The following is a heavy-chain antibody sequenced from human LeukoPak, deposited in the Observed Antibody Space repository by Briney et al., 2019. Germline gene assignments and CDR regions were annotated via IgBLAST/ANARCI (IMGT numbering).Heavy chain of an antibody. D-gene: IGHD2-21*01. J-gene: IGHJ4*02. CDR2: ISSSSSYI. Sequence: GSLRLSCAASGFTFSSYSMNWVRQAPGKGLEWVSSISSSSSYIYYADSVKGRFTISRDNAKNSLYLQMNSLRADDTAVFYCARGSLGSSTSSDCCPLDYWGQGVLVTVSS. CDR1: GFTFSSYS. CDR3: ARGSLGSSTSSDCCPLDY. V-gene: IGHV3-21*04.